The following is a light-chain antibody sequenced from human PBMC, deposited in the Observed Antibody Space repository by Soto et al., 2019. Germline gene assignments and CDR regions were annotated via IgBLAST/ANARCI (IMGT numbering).Light chain of an antibody. V-gene: IGLV2-14*01. Sequence: QSALTQPASVSRSPGQSITISCAGTSGEVGRYNHVAWYQQHPGKAPKLMIYEVTKRPSGVSNRFSGSKSGNTASLNISGLQAEDEADYYCISYTGSSTSYVFGTGTKVTVL. J-gene: IGLJ1*01. CDR1: SGEVGRYNH. CDR3: ISYTGSSTSYV. CDR2: EVT.